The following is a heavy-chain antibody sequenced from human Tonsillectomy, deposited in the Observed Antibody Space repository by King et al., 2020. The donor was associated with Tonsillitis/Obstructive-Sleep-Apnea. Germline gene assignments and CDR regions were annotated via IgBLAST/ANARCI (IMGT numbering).Heavy chain of an antibody. V-gene: IGHV1-2*02. D-gene: IGHD3-22*01. CDR3: ARDKELYSSPFDY. Sequence: VQLVESGAEVKKPGASVKVSCKASGYSFSGYYMHWVRQAPGQGLEWMGWISPNTGGTKFAQKFQGRVTMTTDTSISTAYMELSSLRFDDTAVYFCARDKELYSSPFDYCGQGTLVTVSS. J-gene: IGHJ4*02. CDR1: GYSFSGYY. CDR2: ISPNTGGT.